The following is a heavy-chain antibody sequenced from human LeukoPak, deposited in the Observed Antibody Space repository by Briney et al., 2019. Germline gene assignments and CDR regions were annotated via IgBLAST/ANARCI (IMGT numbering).Heavy chain of an antibody. V-gene: IGHV1-2*06. CDR2: INPNSGGT. CDR3: ARARIAAAGTNWFDP. Sequence: KVSCXXSGYTFTGYYMHWVRQAPGQGLEWMGRINPNSGGTNYARKFQGRVTMTRDTSISTAYMELSRLRSDDTAVYYCARARIAAAGTNWFDPWGQGTLVTVSS. D-gene: IGHD6-13*01. J-gene: IGHJ5*02. CDR1: GYTFTGYY.